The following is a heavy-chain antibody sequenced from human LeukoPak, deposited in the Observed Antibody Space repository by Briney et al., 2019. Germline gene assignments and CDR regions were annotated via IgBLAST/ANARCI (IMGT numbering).Heavy chain of an antibody. CDR1: SGSISGYY. J-gene: IGHJ4*02. CDR3: ARQPPNTASFDY. CDR2: IYYTGGT. D-gene: IGHD2-8*01. V-gene: IGHV4-59*01. Sequence: SETLSLTCTVSSGSISGYYWSWIPQPPGKGLEWIGYIYYTGGTNYNPSLQSRVSISVDTSKNQVSLKLISVTAADTAVYFCARQPPNTASFDYWGQGTLVTVSS.